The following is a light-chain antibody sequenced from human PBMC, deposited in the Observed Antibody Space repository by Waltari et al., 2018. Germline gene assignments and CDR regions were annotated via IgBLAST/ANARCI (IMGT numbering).Light chain of an antibody. CDR3: NAYTRSSSWV. J-gene: IGLJ3*02. Sequence: YQPHPGKAPKLLIYDVSEPPPGVSIRLSGSKSGHTSSLTTAGLQADDEADSHCNAYTRSSSWVFGGGTKLSVL. CDR2: DVS. V-gene: IGLV2-14*04.